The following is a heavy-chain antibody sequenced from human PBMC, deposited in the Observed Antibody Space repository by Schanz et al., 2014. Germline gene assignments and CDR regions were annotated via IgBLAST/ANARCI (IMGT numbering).Heavy chain of an antibody. D-gene: IGHD2-21*02. CDR3: VRERTNYGGNSYFFDH. CDR1: GFTFSSYS. J-gene: IGHJ4*02. Sequence: VQLVESGGGVVQPGKSLRLSCAASGFTFSSYSMHWVRQAPGKGLEWVSSISSRSSHIYYADSVKGRFTVSRDNAKNSVYLQMNGPRVEDTAVYYCVRERTNYGGNSYFFDHWGQGTLVTVSS. CDR2: ISSRSSHI. V-gene: IGHV3-21*02.